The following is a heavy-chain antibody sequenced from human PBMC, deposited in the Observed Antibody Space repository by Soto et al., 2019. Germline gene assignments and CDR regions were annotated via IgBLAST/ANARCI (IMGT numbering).Heavy chain of an antibody. CDR2: IYYSGST. J-gene: IGHJ4*02. CDR1: GYTFTSYG. CDR3: ARHRSGWLFDY. Sequence: SCKASGYTFTSYGISWVRQAPGQGLEWIGYIYYSGSTNYNPSLKSRVTISVDTSKNQFSLKLSSVTAADTAVYYCARHRSGWLFDYWGQGTLVTVSS. V-gene: IGHV4-59*08. D-gene: IGHD6-19*01.